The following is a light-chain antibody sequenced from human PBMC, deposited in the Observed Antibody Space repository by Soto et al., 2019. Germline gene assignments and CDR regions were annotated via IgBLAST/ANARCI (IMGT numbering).Light chain of an antibody. V-gene: IGKV3-20*01. CDR2: GAS. CDR1: QSVSSRY. Sequence: DILLTQSPASLSLSPGESATLSCRVSQSVSSRYLAWYQQKPRQAPRLLIYGASSRANGIPDRFSGSGSGTDFTPTISRLEPEDFAVYYCQHYGSSPSWTCGQGTKVDIK. CDR3: QHYGSSPSWT. J-gene: IGKJ1*01.